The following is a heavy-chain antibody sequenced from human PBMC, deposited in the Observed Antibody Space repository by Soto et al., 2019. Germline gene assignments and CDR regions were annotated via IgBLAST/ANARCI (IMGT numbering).Heavy chain of an antibody. D-gene: IGHD6-19*01. Sequence: QVQLVQSGAEVKKPGASVKVSCKASGYTFTGYYMHWVRQAPGQGLEWMGWINPNSGGTNYAQKFQGWVTMTRDTSISTAYMELSRLRSDDTAVYYCARGGIAVAGSGEVPDAFDIWGQGTMVTVSS. CDR2: INPNSGGT. J-gene: IGHJ3*02. CDR3: ARGGIAVAGSGEVPDAFDI. V-gene: IGHV1-2*04. CDR1: GYTFTGYY.